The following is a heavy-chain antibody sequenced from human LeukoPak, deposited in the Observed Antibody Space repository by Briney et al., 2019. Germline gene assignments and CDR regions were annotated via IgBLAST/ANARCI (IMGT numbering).Heavy chain of an antibody. V-gene: IGHV3-30*18. CDR3: AKDKVRGVRQYYFDY. CDR1: GFTFSSYG. CDR2: ISYDGSNK. J-gene: IGHJ4*02. D-gene: IGHD3-10*01. Sequence: GGSLRLSCAASGFTFSSYGMHWVRQAPGKGLEWVAVISYDGSNKYYADSVKGRFTISRDNSKNTLYQQMNSLRAEDTAVYYCAKDKVRGVRQYYFDYWGQGTLVTVSS.